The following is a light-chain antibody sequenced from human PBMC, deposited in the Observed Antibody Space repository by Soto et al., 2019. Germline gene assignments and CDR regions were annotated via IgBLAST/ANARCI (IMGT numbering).Light chain of an antibody. V-gene: IGLV1-44*01. CDR3: AAWDTSLKVV. Sequence: QSVLTQPPSVSATPGKRVTISSSGGSSNIGSNSVNWYQQVPGMAPKLLIYNNNQRPSGVPDRFSGSKSGTSASLAISGLQSEDEADFYCAAWDTSLKVVFGGGTQLTV. J-gene: IGLJ3*02. CDR1: SSNIGSNS. CDR2: NNN.